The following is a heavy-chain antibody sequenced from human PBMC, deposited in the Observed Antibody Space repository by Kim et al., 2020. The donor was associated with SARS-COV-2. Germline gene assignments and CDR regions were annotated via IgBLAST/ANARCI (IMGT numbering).Heavy chain of an antibody. J-gene: IGHJ2*01. V-gene: IGHV4-59*01. CDR3: ARVEYCSSTSCLRGYFDL. Sequence: RSRVTISVDTSKNQFSLKLSSVTAADTAVYYCARVEYCSSTSCLRGYFDLWGRGTLVTVSS. D-gene: IGHD2-2*01.